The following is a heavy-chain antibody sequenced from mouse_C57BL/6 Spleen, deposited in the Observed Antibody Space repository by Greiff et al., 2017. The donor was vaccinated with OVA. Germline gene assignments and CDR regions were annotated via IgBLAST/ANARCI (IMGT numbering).Heavy chain of an antibody. Sequence: ESGPGLVKPSQSLSLTCSVTGYSITSGYYWNWIRQFPGNKLEWMGYISYDGSNNYNPSLKNRISITRDTSKNQCFLKLNSVTTEDTATYYCATYYYFDYWGQGTTLTVSS. CDR3: ATYYYFDY. CDR1: GYSITSGYY. V-gene: IGHV3-6*01. CDR2: ISYDGSN. J-gene: IGHJ2*01. D-gene: IGHD2-10*01.